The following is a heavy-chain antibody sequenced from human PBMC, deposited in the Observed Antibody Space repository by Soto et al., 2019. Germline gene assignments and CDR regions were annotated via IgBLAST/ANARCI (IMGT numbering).Heavy chain of an antibody. D-gene: IGHD6-19*01. V-gene: IGHV2-5*02. Sequence: QITLKESGPPLVKPTQTLTLTCTFSGFSLSTSGVGVGWIRQPPGKALEWLALIYWDDDKRYSPSLKSRLTITKDTSKNQVVLTMTNMDPVDTATYYCAHSQYSSGWYISQAYFQHWGQGTLVTVSS. CDR2: IYWDDDK. CDR3: AHSQYSSGWYISQAYFQH. J-gene: IGHJ1*01. CDR1: GFSLSTSGVG.